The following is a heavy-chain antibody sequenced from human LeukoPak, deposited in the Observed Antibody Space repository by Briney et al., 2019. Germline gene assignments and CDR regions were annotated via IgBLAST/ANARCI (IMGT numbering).Heavy chain of an antibody. CDR3: TTVLY. CDR2: IKSKTDGGTT. J-gene: IGHJ4*02. V-gene: IGHV3-15*01. CDR1: GFIFGAHI. Sequence: PGGSLRLSCTGVGFIFGAHIMSWFRQAPGKGLEWVGRIKSKTDGGTTDYAAPVKGRFTISRDDSKNTLYLQMNSLKTEDTAVYYCTTVLYWGQGTLVTASS.